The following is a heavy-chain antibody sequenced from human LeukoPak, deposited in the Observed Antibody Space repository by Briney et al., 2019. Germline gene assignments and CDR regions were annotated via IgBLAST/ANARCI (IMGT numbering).Heavy chain of an antibody. J-gene: IGHJ4*02. CDR2: ISSSSSYI. CDR3: AKFIAAPFYFDY. Sequence: GGSLRLSCAASGFTFSSYSMNWVRQAPGRGLEWVSSISSSSSYIYYADSVRGRFTISRDNAKNSLYLQMSSLRAEDTAVYYCAKFIAAPFYFDYWGQGTLVTASS. D-gene: IGHD6-13*01. V-gene: IGHV3-21*01. CDR1: GFTFSSYS.